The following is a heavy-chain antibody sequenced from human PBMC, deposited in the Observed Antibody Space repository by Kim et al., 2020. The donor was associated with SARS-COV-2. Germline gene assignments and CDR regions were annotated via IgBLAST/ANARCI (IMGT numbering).Heavy chain of an antibody. Sequence: SVKVSCKASGGTFSSYAISWVRQAPGQGLEWMGRIIPILGIANYAQKFQGRVTITADKSTSTAYMELSSLRSEDTAVYYCARDPRIAARPASDYYYYYGMDVWGQGTTVTVSS. CDR1: GGTFSSYA. D-gene: IGHD6-6*01. CDR3: ARDPRIAARPASDYYYYYGMDV. V-gene: IGHV1-69*04. CDR2: IIPILGIA. J-gene: IGHJ6*02.